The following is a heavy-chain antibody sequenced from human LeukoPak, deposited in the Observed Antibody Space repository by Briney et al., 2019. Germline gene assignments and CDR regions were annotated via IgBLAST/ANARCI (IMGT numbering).Heavy chain of an antibody. J-gene: IGHJ3*02. CDR3: ARGHIVVVTALDAFDI. CDR2: INHSGST. Sequence: SETLSLTCAVYGGSFSGYYWSWIRQPPGKGLEWIGEINHSGSTNYNPSLKSRVTISVDTSKNQFSLKLSSVTAADTAVYYCARGHIVVVTALDAFDIWGQGAMVTVSS. V-gene: IGHV4-34*01. D-gene: IGHD2-21*02. CDR1: GGSFSGYY.